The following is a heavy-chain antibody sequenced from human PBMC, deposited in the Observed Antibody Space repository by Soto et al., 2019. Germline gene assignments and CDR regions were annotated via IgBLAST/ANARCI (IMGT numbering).Heavy chain of an antibody. Sequence: ASVNVSCKASGGTFSSYAISWVRQAPGQGLEWMGGIIPIFGTANYAQKFQGRVTITADESTSTAYMELSSLRSEDTAVYYCARDLGGNQSGMDQLLIGPYYYYYMDVWGKGTTVTVSS. J-gene: IGHJ6*03. V-gene: IGHV1-69*13. D-gene: IGHD2-2*01. CDR2: IIPIFGTA. CDR3: ARDLGGNQSGMDQLLIGPYYYYYMDV. CDR1: GGTFSSYA.